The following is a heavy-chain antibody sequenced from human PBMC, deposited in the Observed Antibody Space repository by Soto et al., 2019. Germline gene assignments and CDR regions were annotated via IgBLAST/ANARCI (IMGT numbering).Heavy chain of an antibody. CDR3: ARVVSQQLVLVGFDY. V-gene: IGHV1-18*01. Sequence: QVQLVQSGAEVKKPGTSVKVSCKASGYTFTSYGISWVRQAPGQGLEWMGWISAYNGNTNYAQKLQGRVTMTTPTPTSTAYMELSSLSSDDTAVYYCARVVSQQLVLVGFDYWGQGTLVSVSS. CDR1: GYTFTSYG. D-gene: IGHD6-13*01. J-gene: IGHJ4*02. CDR2: ISAYNGNT.